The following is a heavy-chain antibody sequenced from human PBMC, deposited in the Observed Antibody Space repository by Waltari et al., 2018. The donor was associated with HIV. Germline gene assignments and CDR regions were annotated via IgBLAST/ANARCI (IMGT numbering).Heavy chain of an antibody. CDR2: IYTSGST. Sequence: QLHLQQSGPGLVQPSETLSLTCTVSAGSLSSYYWSWIRQPAGKGLEWIGRIYTSGSTNYNPSLKSRVTMSVDTSKNQFSLKLSSVTAADTAVYYCAGTYYDYVWGSYRPPPFDYWGQGTLVTVSS. CDR1: AGSLSSYY. J-gene: IGHJ4*02. V-gene: IGHV4-4*07. CDR3: AGTYYDYVWGSYRPPPFDY. D-gene: IGHD3-16*02.